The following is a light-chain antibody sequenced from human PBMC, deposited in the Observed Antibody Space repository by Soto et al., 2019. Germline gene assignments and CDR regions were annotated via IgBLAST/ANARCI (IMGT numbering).Light chain of an antibody. Sequence: QSALTQAASVSGSPGQSITISCTGSSSDLGAYNYVSWYQQHPDKAPKLMIFDVSIRPSGVSHRFSGSKSGRTASLTISGLQAEDEADYYCSSYRSSMTLVFGGGTKVTVL. CDR2: DVS. CDR3: SSYRSSMTLV. V-gene: IGLV2-14*03. CDR1: SSDLGAYNY. J-gene: IGLJ3*02.